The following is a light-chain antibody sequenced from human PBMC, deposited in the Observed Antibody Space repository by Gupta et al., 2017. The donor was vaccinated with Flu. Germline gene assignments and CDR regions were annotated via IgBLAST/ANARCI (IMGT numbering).Light chain of an antibody. CDR3: RSNAGNSTWV. CDR2: EGN. CDR1: SSDVGSYNL. V-gene: IGLV2-23*01. Sequence: QSALTQPASVSVSPGQSITISCTGTSSDVGSYNLVSWYQQHPGKAPKLMIYEGNKRPSGVSNRFSDSKSGNTASLTISGLQAEDDADDYCRSNAGNSTWVCVGGTDLTV. J-gene: IGLJ3*02.